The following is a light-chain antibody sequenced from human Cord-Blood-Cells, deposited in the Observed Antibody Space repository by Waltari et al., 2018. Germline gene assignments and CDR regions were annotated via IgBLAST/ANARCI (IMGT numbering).Light chain of an antibody. J-gene: IGLJ1*01. CDR2: DVS. Sequence: QSALTQPRSVSGSPGQSVTISCTGTSSDVGGCNSISWYQQHPGKAPTRMIYDVSKWPSGVPDRFSGSKSGNTASLTISGLQAEDEADYYCCSYAGSYTFFGTGTKVTVL. V-gene: IGLV2-11*01. CDR1: SSDVGGCNS. CDR3: CSYAGSYTF.